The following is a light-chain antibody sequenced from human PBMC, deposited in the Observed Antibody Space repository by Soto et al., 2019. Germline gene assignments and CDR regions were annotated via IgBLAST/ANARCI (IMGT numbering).Light chain of an antibody. CDR3: QQRSNWPLT. J-gene: IGKJ4*01. CDR2: EAS. Sequence: EIVLTQSPATLSLSPGERATLSCRASQSIINSLAWYQQKPGQAPRLLIYEASNRATGVPARFSGSGSGTDFTLTISSLEPEDFAVYYCQQRSNWPLTLGGGTKVEIK. CDR1: QSIINS. V-gene: IGKV3-11*01.